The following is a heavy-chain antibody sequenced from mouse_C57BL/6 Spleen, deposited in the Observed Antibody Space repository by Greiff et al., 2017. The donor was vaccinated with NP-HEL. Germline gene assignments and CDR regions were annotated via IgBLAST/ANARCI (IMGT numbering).Heavy chain of an antibody. V-gene: IGHV5-17*01. J-gene: IGHJ4*01. CDR3: ARPDYCGSRDAMDY. CDR1: GFTFSDYG. CDR2: ISSGSSTI. Sequence: EVKVEESGGGLVKPGGSLKLSCAASGFTFSDYGMHWVRQAPEKGLEWVAYISSGSSTIYYADTVKGRFTISRDNAKNTLFLQMTSLRSEDTAMYYCARPDYCGSRDAMDYWGQGTSVTVSS. D-gene: IGHD1-1*01.